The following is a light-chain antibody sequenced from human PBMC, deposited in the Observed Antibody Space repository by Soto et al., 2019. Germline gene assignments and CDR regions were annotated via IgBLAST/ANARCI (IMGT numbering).Light chain of an antibody. J-gene: IGKJ1*01. CDR1: ESVSKW. V-gene: IGKV1-5*01. CDR2: DAS. Sequence: DIQMTQSPSSLSASVGDKVTITCRATESVSKWLAWYQEKPGNPPRPLIYDASTLESGVPSRFSGSGSGTEFTLTISSLQPYDFAIYYCQQYNSYSWTFGQGTKVDIK. CDR3: QQYNSYSWT.